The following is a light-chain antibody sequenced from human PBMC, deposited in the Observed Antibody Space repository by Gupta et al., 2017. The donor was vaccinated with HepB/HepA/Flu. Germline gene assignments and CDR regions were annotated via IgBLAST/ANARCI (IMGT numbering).Light chain of an antibody. CDR3: CSYTSSSTRV. V-gene: IGLV2-14*03. J-gene: IGLJ2*01. CDR1: SSDVGGYNY. Sequence: QSALTQPASVSGSPGQSITISCTGTSSDVGGYNYVSWYQQRPDKAPKLMIYDVSNRPSGVSNRFSGSKSGNTASLTISGLQAEDEADYYCCSYTSSSTRVFGGGTKLTVL. CDR2: DVS.